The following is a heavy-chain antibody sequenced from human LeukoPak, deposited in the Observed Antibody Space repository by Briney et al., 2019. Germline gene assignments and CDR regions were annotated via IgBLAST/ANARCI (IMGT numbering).Heavy chain of an antibody. CDR3: AHSRDSSSWYNGRVDFGY. D-gene: IGHD6-13*01. Sequence: ESGPTLVNPTQTLTLTCTFSGFSLSTSGVGVGWIRQPPGKALEWLALIYWDDDKRYSPSLKSRLTITKDTSKNQVVLTMTNMDPVDTATYYCAHSRDSSSWYNGRVDFGYWGQGTLVTVSS. CDR1: GFSLSTSGVG. CDR2: IYWDDDK. V-gene: IGHV2-5*02. J-gene: IGHJ4*02.